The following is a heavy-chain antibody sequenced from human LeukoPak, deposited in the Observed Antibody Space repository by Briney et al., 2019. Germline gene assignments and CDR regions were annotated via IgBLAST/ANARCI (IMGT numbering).Heavy chain of an antibody. CDR3: ARGASGYSYG. D-gene: IGHD5-18*01. V-gene: IGHV4-59*01. CDR1: GGSISSYY. J-gene: IGHJ4*02. CDR2: ISYSGST. Sequence: PSETLSLTCTVSGGSISSYYWSWIRQPPGKGLEWIGYISYSGSTNYNPSLKGRVTISIDTSKNQFSLKLSSVTAADTAVYYCARGASGYSYGWGQGTLVTVSS.